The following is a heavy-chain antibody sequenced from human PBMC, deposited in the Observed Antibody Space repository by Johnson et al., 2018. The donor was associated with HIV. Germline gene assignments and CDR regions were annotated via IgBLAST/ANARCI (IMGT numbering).Heavy chain of an antibody. J-gene: IGHJ3*02. Sequence: VESGGGVVQPGRSLRLSCAASGFTFSSYAMHWVRQAPGKGLEWVAVISYDGSNKYYADSVKGRFTISRDNSKNTLYLQMNSLRAEDTAVYYCARVRGAFDIWGQGTMVTVSS. CDR3: ARVRGAFDI. CDR1: GFTFSSYA. V-gene: IGHV3-30-3*01. CDR2: ISYDGSNK.